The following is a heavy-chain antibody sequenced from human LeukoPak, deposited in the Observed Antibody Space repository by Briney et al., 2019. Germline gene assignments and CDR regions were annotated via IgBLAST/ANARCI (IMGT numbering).Heavy chain of an antibody. D-gene: IGHD5-18*01. J-gene: IGHJ6*04. Sequence: GGTLRLSCAASGFTFSSYSMNWVRQAPGKGLEWVSSISSSSSYIYYAASVKGRFTISRDNAKNSLYLQMNSLRAEDTAVYYCARVDTAMVPPYYYYGMNVWGKGTTVTVSS. CDR3: ARVDTAMVPPYYYYGMNV. CDR2: ISSSSSYI. CDR1: GFTFSSYS. V-gene: IGHV3-21*01.